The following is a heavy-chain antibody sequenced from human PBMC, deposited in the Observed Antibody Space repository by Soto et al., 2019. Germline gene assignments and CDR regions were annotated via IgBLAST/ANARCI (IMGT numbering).Heavy chain of an antibody. CDR1: GGSISSGGYY. D-gene: IGHD3-16*01. CDR3: ARDAPQAGETLNWFDP. J-gene: IGHJ5*02. CDR2: IYYNGST. V-gene: IGHV4-31*03. Sequence: QVQLQESGPGLVKPSQTLSLTCTVSGGSISSGGYYWSWIRQHPGKGLEWIGYIYYNGSTYYNPSLKSRVTISVDTSKNQFSLKLSSVTAADTAVYYCARDAPQAGETLNWFDPWGQGTLVTVSS.